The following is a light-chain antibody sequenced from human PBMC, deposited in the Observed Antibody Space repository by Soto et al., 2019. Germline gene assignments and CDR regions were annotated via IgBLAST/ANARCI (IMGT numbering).Light chain of an antibody. V-gene: IGKV1-5*03. CDR1: QSSSSW. Sequence: DIPMTQSPSTLSASVGDRVTITCRASQSSSSWLAWYQQKPGKAPKLLIYKASSLESGVPSRFSGSGSGTEFTLTISSLQPDDFATYYCQQYNSYLYTFGQGTKLEIK. CDR2: KAS. J-gene: IGKJ2*01. CDR3: QQYNSYLYT.